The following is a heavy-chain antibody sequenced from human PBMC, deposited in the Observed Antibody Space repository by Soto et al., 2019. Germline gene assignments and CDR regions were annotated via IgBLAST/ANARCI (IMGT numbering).Heavy chain of an antibody. Sequence: GGSLRLSCAASGFTFSDYYMSWIRQAPGKGLEWVSYISSSGSTIYYADSVKGRFTISRDNAKNSLYLQRNSLRAEDTAVYYCARDNGILTGYSLDYYYYYMDVWGKGTTVTVSS. CDR2: ISSSGSTI. CDR1: GFTFSDYY. D-gene: IGHD3-9*01. V-gene: IGHV3-11*01. CDR3: ARDNGILTGYSLDYYYYYMDV. J-gene: IGHJ6*03.